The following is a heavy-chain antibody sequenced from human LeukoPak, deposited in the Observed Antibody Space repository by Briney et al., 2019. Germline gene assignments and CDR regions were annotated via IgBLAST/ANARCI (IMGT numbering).Heavy chain of an antibody. V-gene: IGHV4-4*02. J-gene: IGHJ4*02. D-gene: IGHD1-14*01. Sequence: NPSETLSLTCTVSLDSTTSNFWSWVRQPPGKGPEWIGEIHRSGSTNYNPSLQSRVTISIDRSKNQIALELSSVTAADTAVYYCAREIVGGFNPGAYWGQGTLVTVSS. CDR2: IHRSGST. CDR3: AREIVGGFNPGAY. CDR1: LDSTTSNF.